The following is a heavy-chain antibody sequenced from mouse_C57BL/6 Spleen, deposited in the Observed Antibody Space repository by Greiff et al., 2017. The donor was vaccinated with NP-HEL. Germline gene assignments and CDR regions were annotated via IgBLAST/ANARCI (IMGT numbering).Heavy chain of an antibody. J-gene: IGHJ2*01. CDR3: APGIYYYGSSYGY. CDR2: IYPGDGDT. CDR1: GYAFSSSW. V-gene: IGHV1-82*01. D-gene: IGHD1-1*01. Sequence: QVQLKQSGPELVKPGASVKISCKASGYAFSSSWMNWVKQRPGKGLEWIGRIYPGDGDTNYNGKFKGKATLTADKSSSTAYMQLSSLTSEDSAVYFCAPGIYYYGSSYGYWGQGTTLTVSS.